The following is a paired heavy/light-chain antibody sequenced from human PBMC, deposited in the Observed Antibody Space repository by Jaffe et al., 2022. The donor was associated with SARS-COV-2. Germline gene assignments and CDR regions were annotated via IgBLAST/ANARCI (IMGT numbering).Light chain of an antibody. Sequence: DIQMTQSPSSLSASVGDRVTITCRPSQSISIYLNWYQQKLGKAPKLLIYAGSSLQSGVPSRFSGRGSGTDFTLTISSLQPEDFATYYCQQSYTTPTFGQGTRLEIK. CDR1: QSISIY. CDR2: AGS. V-gene: IGKV1-39*01. CDR3: QQSYTTPT. J-gene: IGKJ5*01.
Heavy chain of an antibody. CDR3: ARERWQQSEFDY. CDR2: VRDGKA. V-gene: IGHV3-23*01. Sequence: EVLLLESGGGLVQPGGSLRLSCVASGFTFSNHAMSWVRQAPGKGLEWVSGVRDGKAYYADSVKGRFTISRDNSRNTLSVQMNSLRAEDTAVYYCARERWQQSEFDYWGQGTQVTVSS. CDR1: GFTFSNHA. J-gene: IGHJ4*02.